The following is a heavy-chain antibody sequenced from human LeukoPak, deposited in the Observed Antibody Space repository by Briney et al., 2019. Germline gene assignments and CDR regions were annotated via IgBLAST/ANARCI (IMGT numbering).Heavy chain of an antibody. V-gene: IGHV4-59*08. D-gene: IGHD6-13*01. Sequence: SATLSLTCTVSGGSISSYYWSWIRKPPGKGLEWIGYIYYSGSTNYNPSLQSRVTISVDKSTTQFSLKLSSVTAADTAVYYCARSDIAAAKRRYNWFDPWGQATLVTASS. J-gene: IGHJ5*02. CDR2: IYYSGST. CDR1: GGSISSYY. CDR3: ARSDIAAAKRRYNWFDP.